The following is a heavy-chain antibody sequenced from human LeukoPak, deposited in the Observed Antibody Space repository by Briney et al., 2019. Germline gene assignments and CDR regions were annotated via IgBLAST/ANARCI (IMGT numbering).Heavy chain of an antibody. V-gene: IGHV3-64D*09. CDR1: GFTFCAFG. CDR3: VKHKRSGIQLWFAES. D-gene: IGHD5-18*01. J-gene: IGHJ1*01. Sequence: GGSLRLSCSPSGFTFCAFGMHCVRQAPGKGLEYVSAISSNRDSTYYADSVKGRFTTSRDNSKNTLYLQMSSLRSEDTAVYYCVKHKRSGIQLWFAESWGQGAVVTVSS. CDR2: ISSNRDST.